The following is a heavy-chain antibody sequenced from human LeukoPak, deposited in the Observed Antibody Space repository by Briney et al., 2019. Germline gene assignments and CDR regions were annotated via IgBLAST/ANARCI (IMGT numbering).Heavy chain of an antibody. D-gene: IGHD3-16*02. CDR2: ISSSGSTI. Sequence: GGSLRLSCAASGFTFSDYYMSWIRQAPGKGLEWVSYISSSGSTIYYADSVKGRFTISRDNAKNSLYLQMNSLRAEDTAVYYCARDRRSYPYYGMDVWGQGTTVTVSS. J-gene: IGHJ6*02. CDR3: ARDRRSYPYYGMDV. CDR1: GFTFSDYY. V-gene: IGHV3-11*01.